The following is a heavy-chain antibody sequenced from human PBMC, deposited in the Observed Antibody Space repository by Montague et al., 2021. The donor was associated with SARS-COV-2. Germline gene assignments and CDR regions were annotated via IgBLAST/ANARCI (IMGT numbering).Heavy chain of an antibody. V-gene: IGHV4-59*13. CDR2: IFHSGIT. Sequence: SETLSLTCSVSGGSISSYYWSWIRQSPGKGLEWIGYIFHSGITNYNPSLKSRVTISVDMSRNQFSLQLSSVTAADSAVYYCARPGYNWNDWFDPWGQGALVTVSS. CDR3: ARPGYNWNDWFDP. D-gene: IGHD1-20*01. J-gene: IGHJ5*02. CDR1: GGSISSYY.